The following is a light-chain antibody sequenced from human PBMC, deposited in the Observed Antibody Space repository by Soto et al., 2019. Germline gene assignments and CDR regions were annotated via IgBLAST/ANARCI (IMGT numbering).Light chain of an antibody. CDR2: IAS. CDR1: QSVNSDY. V-gene: IGKV3-20*01. Sequence: EIVLTQSPGTLSLFPGERATLSCRATQSVNSDYLAWYQQRPGQAPRLLIYIASRRATGIPDRFSGSGSGTDVTLTINRVEPEDFAVYYCQQYGTSPWTFGQGTKVEIK. J-gene: IGKJ1*01. CDR3: QQYGTSPWT.